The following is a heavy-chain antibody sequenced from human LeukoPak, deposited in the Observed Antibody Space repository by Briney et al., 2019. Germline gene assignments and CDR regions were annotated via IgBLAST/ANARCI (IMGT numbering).Heavy chain of an antibody. V-gene: IGHV1-2*02. CDR3: ARDLITMVRGVSSPLPDY. J-gene: IGHJ4*02. CDR1: GYTFTGYY. CDR2: INPNSGGT. Sequence: ASVKFSCKASGYTFTGYYMHWVRQAPGQGLEWMGWINPNSGGTNYAQKFQGRVTMTRDTSISTAYMELSRLRSDDTAVYYRARDLITMVRGVSSPLPDYWGQGTLVTVSS. D-gene: IGHD3-10*01.